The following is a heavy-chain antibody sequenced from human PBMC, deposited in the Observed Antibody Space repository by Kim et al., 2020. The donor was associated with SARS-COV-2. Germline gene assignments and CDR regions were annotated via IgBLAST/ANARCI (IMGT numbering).Heavy chain of an antibody. Sequence: GGSLRLSCAVSGLTVSTSYMSWVRQAPGKGLEWVSVLYSGGDTYYGDSVKGRFTISRDDSKNTLYLQMNSLRAEDTAVYYCARDLMDPVYYYYCGIDVWGQGTTVSVSS. V-gene: IGHV3-53*01. CDR3: ARDLMDPVYYYYCGIDV. J-gene: IGHJ6*02. CDR2: LYSGGDT. D-gene: IGHD2-2*03. CDR1: GLTVSTSY.